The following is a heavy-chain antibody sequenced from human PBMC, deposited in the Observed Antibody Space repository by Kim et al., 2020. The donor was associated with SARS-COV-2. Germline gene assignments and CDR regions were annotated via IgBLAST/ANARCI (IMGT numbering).Heavy chain of an antibody. Sequence: GGSLRLSCAASGFTFDDYAMHWVRQAPGKGMEWVSGISWNSGSIGYADSVKGRFTISRDNAKNSPYLQMNSLRAEDTALYYCAKDISGDRFWYFDLWGRGALVTLSS. CDR2: ISWNSGSI. J-gene: IGHJ2*01. V-gene: IGHV3-9*01. CDR3: AKDISGDRFWYFDL. CDR1: GFTFDDYA. D-gene: IGHD2-21*02.